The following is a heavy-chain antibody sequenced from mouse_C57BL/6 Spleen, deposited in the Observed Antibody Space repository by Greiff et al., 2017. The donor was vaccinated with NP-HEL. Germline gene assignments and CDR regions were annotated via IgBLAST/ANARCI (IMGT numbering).Heavy chain of an antibody. CDR3: ARDRAMDY. V-gene: IGHV1-80*01. Sequence: VKLMESGAELVKPGASVKISCKASGYAFSSYWMNWVKQRPGKGLEWIGQIYPGDGDTNYNGKFKGKATLTADKSSSTAYMQLSSLTSEDSAVYFCARDRAMDYWGQGTSVTVSS. J-gene: IGHJ4*01. CDR1: GYAFSSYW. CDR2: IYPGDGDT.